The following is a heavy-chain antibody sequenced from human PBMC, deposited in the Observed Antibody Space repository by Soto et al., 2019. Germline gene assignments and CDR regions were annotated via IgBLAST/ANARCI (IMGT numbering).Heavy chain of an antibody. CDR1: VFTFSSYG. V-gene: IGHV3-30*18. D-gene: IGHD3-22*01. J-gene: IGHJ5*02. CDR3: AKDNYYDSRRDRFDP. Sequence: PGGSLRLSCAASVFTFSSYGMHLVRQSPGKGLEWVAVISYDGSNKYYADSVKGRFTISRDNSKNTLYLQMNSLRAEDTAVYYCAKDNYYDSRRDRFDPWGQGTIVTVSS. CDR2: ISYDGSNK.